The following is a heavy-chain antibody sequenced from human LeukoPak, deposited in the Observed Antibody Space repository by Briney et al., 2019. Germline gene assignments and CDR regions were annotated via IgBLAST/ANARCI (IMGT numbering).Heavy chain of an antibody. Sequence: PSETLSHTCAVYGGSFSGYYWSWIRQPPGKGLEWIGEINHSGSTNYNPSLKSRVTISVDTSKNQFSLKLSSVTAADTAVYYCARTYYLDYWGQGTLVTVSS. J-gene: IGHJ4*02. CDR1: GGSFSGYY. CDR2: INHSGST. V-gene: IGHV4-34*01. CDR3: ARTYYLDY. D-gene: IGHD3-16*01.